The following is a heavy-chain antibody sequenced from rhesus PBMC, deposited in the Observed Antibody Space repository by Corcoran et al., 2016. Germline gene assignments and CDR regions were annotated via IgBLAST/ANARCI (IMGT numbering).Heavy chain of an antibody. CDR1: GYSISSGYG. Sequence: QLQLQESGPGLVKPSETLSLTCAVSGYSISSGYGWTWIIQPPGKGLLWIGYISYRGSTSYNPSLKSRGTISIDTSKNQFSLKRSSVTAADTAVYDCARDPYGSSYYFDYWGQGVLVTVSS. CDR2: ISYRGST. V-gene: IGHV4-122*02. CDR3: ARDPYGSSYYFDY. J-gene: IGHJ4*01. D-gene: IGHD4-29*01.